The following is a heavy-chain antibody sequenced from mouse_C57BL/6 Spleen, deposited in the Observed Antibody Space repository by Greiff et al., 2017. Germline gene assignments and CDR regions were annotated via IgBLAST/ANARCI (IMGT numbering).Heavy chain of an antibody. Sequence: VQLQQPGAELVMPGASVKLSCKASGYTFTSYWMHWVKQRPGQGLEWIGEIDPSDSYTNYNQKFKGKSTLTVDKSSSTAYMQLSSLTSEDSAVYYCARYLRRYVDVWGTGTTVTVSS. V-gene: IGHV1-69*01. CDR3: ARYLRRYVDV. J-gene: IGHJ1*03. D-gene: IGHD2-12*01. CDR2: IDPSDSYT. CDR1: GYTFTSYW.